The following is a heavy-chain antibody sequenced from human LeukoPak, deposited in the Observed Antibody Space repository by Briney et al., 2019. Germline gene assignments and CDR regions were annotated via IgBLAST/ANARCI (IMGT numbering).Heavy chain of an antibody. V-gene: IGHV4-34*01. CDR3: ARNRPYDY. CDR2: ISHSGST. J-gene: IGHJ4*02. Sequence: SETLSLTCAVYGGSFSGYYWSWIRQPPGKGLEWIGEISHSGSTNYNPSLKSRVTISVDMSKNQFSLKLSSVTAADTAVYYCARNRPYDYWGQGTLVTVSS. CDR1: GGSFSGYY.